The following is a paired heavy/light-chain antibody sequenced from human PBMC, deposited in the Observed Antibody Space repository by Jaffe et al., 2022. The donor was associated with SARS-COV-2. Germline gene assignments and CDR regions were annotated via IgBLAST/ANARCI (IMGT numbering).Light chain of an antibody. V-gene: IGKV1-39*01. Sequence: DTQMTQSPSSLSASVGDRVTITCRASQSISSYLNWYQQKPGKAPKLLIYAASSLQSGVPSRFSGSGSGTDFTLTISSLQPEDFATYYCQKSYRTPYTFGQGTKLEIK. CDR2: AAS. J-gene: IGKJ2*01. CDR1: QSISSY. CDR3: QKSYRTPYT.
Heavy chain of an antibody. J-gene: IGHJ4*02. Sequence: EVQLVESGGGLIQPGGSLRLSCAASGFTVTSNYMSWVRQAPGKGLEWVSVIYSGGSAYYADSVKGRFTISRDSSKNTLYLQMNSLRAEDTAVYYCARDSRSDIYSSGWYGFDYWGQGTLVTVSS. CDR2: IYSGGSA. V-gene: IGHV3-53*01. CDR1: GFTVTSNY. CDR3: ARDSRSDIYSSGWYGFDY. D-gene: IGHD6-19*01.